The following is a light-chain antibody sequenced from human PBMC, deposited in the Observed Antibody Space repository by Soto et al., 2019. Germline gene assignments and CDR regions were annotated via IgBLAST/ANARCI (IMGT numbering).Light chain of an antibody. CDR2: SSN. V-gene: IGLV1-44*01. J-gene: IGLJ2*01. CDR1: NSNIGTYT. Sequence: QSVLTQPPSASGTPGQRVTISCFGSNSNIGTYTVNWYQQHQGTAPKLLIYSSNQRPSGVPDRFSGSKAGTSASLDISGLQSGDEADYYCAAWDDSLIGVAFGGGTKLTVL. CDR3: AAWDDSLIGVA.